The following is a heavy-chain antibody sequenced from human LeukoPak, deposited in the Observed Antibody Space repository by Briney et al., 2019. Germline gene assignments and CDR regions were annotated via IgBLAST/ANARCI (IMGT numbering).Heavy chain of an antibody. D-gene: IGHD2-15*01. CDR2: TRYDGTIK. CDR3: QKELLVGYFYMDV. CDR1: GFSFSYYG. J-gene: IGHJ6*03. V-gene: IGHV3-30*02. Sequence: QPGGSLRLSCAASGFSFSYYGMHWVRQTPGKGLESVAFTRYDGTIKDYADSVKGRFTISRDNSQNVLHLQMKDMRTEDTAIYYCQKELLVGYFYMDVWGKGTTVIVSS.